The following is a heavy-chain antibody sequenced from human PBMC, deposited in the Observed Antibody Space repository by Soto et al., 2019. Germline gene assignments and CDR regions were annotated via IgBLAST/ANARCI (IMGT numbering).Heavy chain of an antibody. CDR1: GGTFSSYT. D-gene: IGHD6-19*01. CDR2: IIPALDIE. Sequence: QVLLVQSGAEVKKPGSSVKVSGKASGGTFSSYTLTWLRQAPGQGPEWMGRIIPALDIEDYAQKFQGRVTITADTSTSTAYMEVRSLRSDDTAVYYCAAVAGTSAFVGYFEYWGQGTLVTVAS. CDR3: AAVAGTSAFVGYFEY. J-gene: IGHJ4*02. V-gene: IGHV1-69*02.